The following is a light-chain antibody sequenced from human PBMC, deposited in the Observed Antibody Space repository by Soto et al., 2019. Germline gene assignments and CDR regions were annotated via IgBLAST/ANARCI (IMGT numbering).Light chain of an antibody. V-gene: IGKV3-15*01. CDR2: GAS. CDR1: HSVSTN. J-gene: IGKJ2*01. CDR3: QQYHNWPRMYT. Sequence: ETVMTQSPATLSVSPGERVTLSCRASHSVSTNLAWYQQKPGQAPRLLIFGASARATGFPDRFSGSGSGTDFTLTISSLQSEDFAVYYCQQYHNWPRMYTFGQGTKLEIK.